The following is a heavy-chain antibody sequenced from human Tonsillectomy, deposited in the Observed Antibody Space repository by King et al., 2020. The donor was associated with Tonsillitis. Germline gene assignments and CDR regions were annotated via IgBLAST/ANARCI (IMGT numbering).Heavy chain of an antibody. CDR3: ARERLYSSAWGIDY. J-gene: IGHJ4*02. CDR2: ISFDASRE. V-gene: IGHV3-33*05. Sequence: VQLVESGGGVVQPGRSLRLSCASSGFAFRSYGMHWARQAPGKGLEWVAVISFDASRENYADSVRGRFTISRDNSKNTLYLQMNSLRAEDTAVYYCARERLYSSAWGIDYWGQGSLVTVSS. CDR1: GFAFRSYG. D-gene: IGHD6-19*01.